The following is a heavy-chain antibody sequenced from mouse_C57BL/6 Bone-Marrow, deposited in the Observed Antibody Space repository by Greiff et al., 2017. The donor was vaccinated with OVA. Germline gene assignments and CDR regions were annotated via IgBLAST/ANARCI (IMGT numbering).Heavy chain of an antibody. V-gene: IGHV5-17*01. CDR1: GFTFSDYG. CDR3: ARPSLDY. Sequence: EVHLVESGGGLVKPGGSLKLSCAASGFTFSDYGMHWVRQAPEKGLEWVAYISSGSSNIYYADTVKGRFTISRDKAKNTLFLQITSLRSEDTAMYYCARPSLDYWGQGTTLTVSS. CDR2: ISSGSSNI. J-gene: IGHJ2*01.